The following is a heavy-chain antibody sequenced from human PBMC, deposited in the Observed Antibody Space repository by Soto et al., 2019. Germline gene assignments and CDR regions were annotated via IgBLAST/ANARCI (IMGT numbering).Heavy chain of an antibody. CDR1: GITFSRQA. CDR3: AKTVYGHYSPYLFYFDS. Sequence: GGSLRLSCVVSGITFSRQAMSWVRQAPGKGLEWVSGISGSDDDTYYADSVKGRFTISRDNSRDTLYLQMDSLRAEDTAIYYCAKTVYGHYSPYLFYFDSWGQGTLVTVSS. J-gene: IGHJ4*02. V-gene: IGHV3-23*01. D-gene: IGHD4-17*01. CDR2: ISGSDDDT.